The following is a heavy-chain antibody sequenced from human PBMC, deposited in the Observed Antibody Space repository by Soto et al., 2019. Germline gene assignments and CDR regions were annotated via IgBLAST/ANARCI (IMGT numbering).Heavy chain of an antibody. Sequence: TGGSLRLSCAASGFTFSDYYMSWIRQAPGKGLEWVSYISSSGSTIYYADSVKGRFTISRDNAKNSLYLQMNSLRAEDTAVYYCARDRFKAGTKAKYYWGQGTLVTVSS. CDR3: ARDRFKAGTKAKYY. J-gene: IGHJ4*02. CDR2: ISSSGSTI. CDR1: GFTFSDYY. D-gene: IGHD3-3*01. V-gene: IGHV3-11*01.